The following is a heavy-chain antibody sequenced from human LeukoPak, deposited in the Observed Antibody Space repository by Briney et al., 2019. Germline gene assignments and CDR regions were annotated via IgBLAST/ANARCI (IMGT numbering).Heavy chain of an antibody. CDR1: GFTFSDYY. Sequence: PGGSLRLSCAASGFTFSDYYMRWIRQAPGKGLEWVSYICDSGRTIYYADSVKGRFTISRDNAKNSVYLQMNNLGAEDTAVYYRARDRHWDYDHSRYYDKWGQGTLVTVSS. CDR3: ARDRHWDYDHSRYYDK. D-gene: IGHD3-22*01. CDR2: ICDSGRTI. J-gene: IGHJ4*02. V-gene: IGHV3-11*01.